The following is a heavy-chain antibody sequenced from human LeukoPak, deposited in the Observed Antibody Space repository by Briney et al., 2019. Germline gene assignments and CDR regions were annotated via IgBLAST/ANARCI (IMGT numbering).Heavy chain of an antibody. CDR3: AKISGSSWYILPFDY. Sequence: GGSLRLSCAASGFTFSSYAMSWVRQAPGKGLEWVSAISGSGGSTYYADSVKGRFTISRDNAKNTLYLQINSLRAEDTAVYYCAKISGSSWYILPFDYWGQGTLVTVSS. J-gene: IGHJ4*02. V-gene: IGHV3-23*01. CDR2: ISGSGGST. D-gene: IGHD6-13*01. CDR1: GFTFSSYA.